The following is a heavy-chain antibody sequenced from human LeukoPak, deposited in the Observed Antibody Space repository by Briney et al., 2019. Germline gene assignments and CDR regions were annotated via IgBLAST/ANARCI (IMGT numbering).Heavy chain of an antibody. CDR2: ISSISSYI. CDR3: AREDSSGYYYFDY. D-gene: IGHD3-22*01. V-gene: IGHV3-21*01. J-gene: IGHJ4*02. CDR1: GFTFSSYS. Sequence: GGSLRLSCAASGFTFSSYSMNWVRQAPGKGLEWVSSISSISSYIYYADSVKGRFTISRDNAKNSLYLQMNSLRAEDTAVYYCAREDSSGYYYFDYWGQGTLVTVSS.